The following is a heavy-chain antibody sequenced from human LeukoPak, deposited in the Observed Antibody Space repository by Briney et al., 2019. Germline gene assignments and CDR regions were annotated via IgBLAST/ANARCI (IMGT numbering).Heavy chain of an antibody. CDR2: ITWDGGTT. CDR3: AKDTRAMAWVALGY. Sequence: GGSLRLSCAASGFTFDDYTMHWVRQAPGKGLEWVSPITWDGGTTYYADSVKGRFTISRDNSKNSLYLQMNSLRTEDTALYYCAKDTRAMAWVALGYWGQGTLVTVSS. V-gene: IGHV3-43*01. J-gene: IGHJ4*02. CDR1: GFTFDDYT. D-gene: IGHD3-3*02.